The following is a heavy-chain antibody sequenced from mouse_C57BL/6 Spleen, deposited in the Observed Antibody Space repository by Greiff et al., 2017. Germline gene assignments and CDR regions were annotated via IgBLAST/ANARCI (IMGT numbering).Heavy chain of an antibody. CDR3: ARAMDLLHFAY. CDR2: ISYDGSN. Sequence: DVQLQESGPGLVKPSQSLSLTCSVTGYSITSGYYWNWIRQFPGNKLEWMGYISYDGSNNYNPSLKNRISITRDTSKNQFFLKLNSVTTEDTATYYCARAMDLLHFAYWGQGTLVTVSA. V-gene: IGHV3-6*01. CDR1: GYSITSGYY. J-gene: IGHJ3*01. D-gene: IGHD1-1*01.